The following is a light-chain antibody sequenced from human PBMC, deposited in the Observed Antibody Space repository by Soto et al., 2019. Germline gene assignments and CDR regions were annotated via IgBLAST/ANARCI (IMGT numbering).Light chain of an antibody. CDR2: AAS. J-gene: IGKJ1*01. V-gene: IGKV1-9*01. CDR3: QQLNSYPSWT. Sequence: DIQLTQSPSFLSASVGDRVTITCRASQGISSYLAWYQQKPGKAPRLLIYAASTWQTGVPSRFSGSGSGTEFTLTISSLQPEDFATYYCQQLNSYPSWTFGQGTKVEIK. CDR1: QGISSY.